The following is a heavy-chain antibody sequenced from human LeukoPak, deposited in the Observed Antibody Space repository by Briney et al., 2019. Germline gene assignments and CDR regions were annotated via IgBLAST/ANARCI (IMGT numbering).Heavy chain of an antibody. J-gene: IGHJ5*02. D-gene: IGHD3-10*01. CDR2: INHSGST. CDR1: GGSFSGYY. CDR3: ARHGNYYGSGSYSGWFDP. Sequence: SETLSLTCAVYGGSFSGYYWSWIRQPPGKGLEWIEEINHSGSTNYNPSLKSRVTISVDTSKNQFSLKLSSVTAADTAVYYCARHGNYYGSGSYSGWFDPWGQGTLVTVSS. V-gene: IGHV4-34*01.